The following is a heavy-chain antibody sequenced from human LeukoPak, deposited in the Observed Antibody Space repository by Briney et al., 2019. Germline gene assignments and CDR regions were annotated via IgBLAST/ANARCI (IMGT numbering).Heavy chain of an antibody. CDR2: IYYSGST. V-gene: IGHV4-59*01. D-gene: IGHD5-24*01. CDR3: AGGNGYSYY. Sequence: NTSETLSLTCTVSGGSISSYYWSWIRQPPGKGLEWIGYIYYSGSTNYNPSLKSRVTISVDTSKNQFSLKLSSVTAADTAVYYCAGGNGYSYYWGQGTLVTVSS. J-gene: IGHJ4*02. CDR1: GGSISSYY.